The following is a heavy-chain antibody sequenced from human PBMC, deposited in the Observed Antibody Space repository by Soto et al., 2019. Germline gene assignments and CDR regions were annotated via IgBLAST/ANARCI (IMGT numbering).Heavy chain of an antibody. V-gene: IGHV3-23*01. D-gene: IGHD4-17*01. CDR2: ISGSGGST. CDR3: AKDAYGDYEVGDYYFDY. CDR1: GFTFSSYA. J-gene: IGHJ4*02. Sequence: GGSLRLSCAASGFTFSSYAMSWVRQAPGKGLEWVSAISGSGGSTYYADSVKGRFTISRDNSKNTLYLQMNSLRAEDTAVYYCAKDAYGDYEVGDYYFDYWGQGTLVTVSS.